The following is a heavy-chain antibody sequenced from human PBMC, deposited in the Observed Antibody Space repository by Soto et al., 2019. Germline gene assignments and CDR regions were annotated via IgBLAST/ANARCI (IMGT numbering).Heavy chain of an antibody. CDR2: INHSGST. Sequence: SETLSLTCAVYGGSFSGYYWSWIRQPPGKGLEWIGEINHSGSTNYNPSLKSRVTISVDTSKNQFSLKLSSVTAADTAVYYCARSQWLRLPRDVKYNWFDPWGQGTLVTVSS. V-gene: IGHV4-34*01. CDR3: ARSQWLRLPRDVKYNWFDP. CDR1: GGSFSGYY. D-gene: IGHD5-12*01. J-gene: IGHJ5*02.